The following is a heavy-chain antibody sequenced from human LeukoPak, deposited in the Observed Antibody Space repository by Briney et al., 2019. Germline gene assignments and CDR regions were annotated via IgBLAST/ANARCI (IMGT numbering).Heavy chain of an antibody. Sequence: SETPSLTCAVYGGSFSGYYWSWIRQPPGKGLEWIGEINHSGSTNYNPSLKSRVTISVDTSKNQFSLKLSSVTAADTAVYYCARHIPHGYNAVWWSPDAFDIWGQGTMVTVSS. CDR3: ARHIPHGYNAVWWSPDAFDI. CDR2: INHSGST. V-gene: IGHV4-34*01. D-gene: IGHD5-24*01. J-gene: IGHJ3*02. CDR1: GGSFSGYY.